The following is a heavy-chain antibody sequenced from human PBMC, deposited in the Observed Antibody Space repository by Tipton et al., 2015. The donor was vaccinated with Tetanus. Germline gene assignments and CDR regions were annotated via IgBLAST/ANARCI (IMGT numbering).Heavy chain of an antibody. CDR2: IYYSGST. CDR1: GGSISSGGYY. D-gene: IGHD1-7*01. J-gene: IGHJ6*02. Sequence: TLSLTCTVSGGSISSGGYYWSWIRQHPGKGLEWIGYIYYSGSTYYNPSLKSRVTISVDTSKNQFSLKLSSVTAADTAVYYCARGGTGTQCYGMDVWGQGTTVTVSS. V-gene: IGHV4-31*03. CDR3: ARGGTGTQCYGMDV.